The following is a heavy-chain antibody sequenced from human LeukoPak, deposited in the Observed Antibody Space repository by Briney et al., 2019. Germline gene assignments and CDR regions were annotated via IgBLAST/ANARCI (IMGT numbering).Heavy chain of an antibody. Sequence: PSETLSLTCTVSGGSISSYYWSWIRQPPGKGLEWIGYIYYSGSTNYNPSLKSRVTISVDTSKNQFSLKLSSVTAADTAVYYCARVGRRYYYDSSGYFGSLDYWGQGTLVTVSS. CDR1: GGSISSYY. V-gene: IGHV4-59*08. D-gene: IGHD3-22*01. CDR2: IYYSGST. CDR3: ARVGRRYYYDSSGYFGSLDY. J-gene: IGHJ4*02.